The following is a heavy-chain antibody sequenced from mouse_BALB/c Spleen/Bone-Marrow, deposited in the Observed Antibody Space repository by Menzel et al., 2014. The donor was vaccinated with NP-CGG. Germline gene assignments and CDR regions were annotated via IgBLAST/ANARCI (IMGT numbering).Heavy chain of an antibody. D-gene: IGHD1-2*01. CDR3: ARRGYYGRFAY. Sequence: EVKLQESGGGLVQPGGFLKLSCAASGFDFSRYWMSWVRQAPGKGLEWIGEINPDSSTINYTPSLKDKFIISRDNAKNTLYLLMSKVRSEDTALYYCARRGYYGRFAYWGQGTLATVSA. J-gene: IGHJ3*01. V-gene: IGHV4-1*02. CDR1: GFDFSRYW. CDR2: INPDSSTI.